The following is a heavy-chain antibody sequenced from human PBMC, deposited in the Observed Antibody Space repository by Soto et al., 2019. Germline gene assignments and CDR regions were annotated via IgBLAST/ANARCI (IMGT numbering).Heavy chain of an antibody. CDR1: GGSISSGGYS. Sequence: TLSLTCAVSGGSISSGGYSWSWIRQPPGKALEWLALIAWDDDKYYRASLKTRLNISKGTSKNQVVLTMTNMDPVDTATYYCARIVKGVWGIDYWGPGTLVTVSS. J-gene: IGHJ4*02. V-gene: IGHV2-70*13. D-gene: IGHD7-27*01. CDR2: IAWDDDK. CDR3: ARIVKGVWGIDY.